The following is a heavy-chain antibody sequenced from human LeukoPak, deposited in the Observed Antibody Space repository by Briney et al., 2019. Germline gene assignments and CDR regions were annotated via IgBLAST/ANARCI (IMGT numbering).Heavy chain of an antibody. CDR1: GFTFSDYY. Sequence: GGSLRLSCAASGFTFSDYYMSWIRQAPGKGLEWVSYISSSGSTIYYADSVKGRFTISRDNAKNSLYLQMSSLRAEDTAVYYCARAATPAAILLFDYWGQGTLVTVSS. V-gene: IGHV3-11*01. J-gene: IGHJ4*02. CDR3: ARAATPAAILLFDY. D-gene: IGHD2-2*02. CDR2: ISSSGSTI.